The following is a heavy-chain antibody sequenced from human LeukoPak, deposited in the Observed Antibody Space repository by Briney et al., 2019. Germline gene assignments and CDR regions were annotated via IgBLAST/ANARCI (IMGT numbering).Heavy chain of an antibody. D-gene: IGHD3-3*01. CDR3: AKGSIFGVFAASDY. Sequence: GGSLRLSCAASGFTFSSYAMNWVRQAPGKGLEWVSAISGSGDTTYYVDSVRGRFTISRDNSKHTVYLQMNSLRAEDTAIYYCAKGSIFGVFAASDYWGQGTLVTVSS. CDR2: ISGSGDTT. V-gene: IGHV3-23*01. J-gene: IGHJ4*02. CDR1: GFTFSSYA.